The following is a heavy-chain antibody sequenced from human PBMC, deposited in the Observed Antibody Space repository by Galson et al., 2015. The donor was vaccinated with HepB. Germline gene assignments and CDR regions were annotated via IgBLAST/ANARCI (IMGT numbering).Heavy chain of an antibody. CDR2: INPDIDGT. V-gene: IGHV1-2*02. CDR3: ARDYSGTGSYFFGY. CDR1: GYTFAAYY. J-gene: IGHJ4*02. Sequence: SVKVSCKASGYTFAAYYMHWVRQAPGQGLEWMGWINPDIDGTIYAQKFQGRVTMTRDTSISTFYMELSRLTSDDTAVYSCARDYSGTGSYFFGYWGLGTLLTVSS. D-gene: IGHD3-10*01.